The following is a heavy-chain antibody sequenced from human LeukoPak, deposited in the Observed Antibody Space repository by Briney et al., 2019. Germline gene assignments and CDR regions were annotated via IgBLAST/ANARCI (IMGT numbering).Heavy chain of an antibody. V-gene: IGHV3-7*05. CDR2: IKQDGSEK. Sequence: GGSLRLSCAVSGFTFSHCWMSWVRRAPGKGLEWVANIKQDGSEKYYVDSVKGRCTISRDNAKNSLHLQMNSLRAEDTAVYYCARDPSAFDIWGQGTMVTVSS. J-gene: IGHJ3*02. CDR3: ARDPSAFDI. CDR1: GFTFSHCW.